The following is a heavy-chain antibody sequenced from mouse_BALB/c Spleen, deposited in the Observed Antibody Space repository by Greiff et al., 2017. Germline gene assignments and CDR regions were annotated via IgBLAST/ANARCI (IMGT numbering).Heavy chain of an antibody. Sequence: VQLQQPGAELVKPGTSVKLSCKASGYNFTSYWINWVKLRPGQGLEWIGDIYPGSGSTNYNEKFKSKATLTVDTSSSTAYMQLSSLASEDSALYYCARSGGYYDYYAMDYWGQGTSVTVSS. V-gene: IGHV1-55*01. D-gene: IGHD2-3*01. J-gene: IGHJ4*01. CDR1: GYNFTSYW. CDR3: ARSGGYYDYYAMDY. CDR2: IYPGSGST.